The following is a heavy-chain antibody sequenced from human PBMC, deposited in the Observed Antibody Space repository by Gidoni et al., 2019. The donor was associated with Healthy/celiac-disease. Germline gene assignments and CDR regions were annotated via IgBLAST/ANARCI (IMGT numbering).Heavy chain of an antibody. CDR2: ISSSSSTI. Sequence: EVQLVEYGGGLVQSGGSLRLSCAASGFTFSSDSMNWVRQAPGKGLEWVSYISSSSSTIYDADSVKGRFTISRDNAKNSLYLQMNSLRAEDTAVYYCARDRVTKYFDYWGQGTLVTVSS. CDR1: GFTFSSDS. CDR3: ARDRVTKYFDY. D-gene: IGHD2-21*02. J-gene: IGHJ4*02. V-gene: IGHV3-48*01.